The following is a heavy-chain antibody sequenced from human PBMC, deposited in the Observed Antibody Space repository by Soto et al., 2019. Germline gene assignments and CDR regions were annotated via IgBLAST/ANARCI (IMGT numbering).Heavy chain of an antibody. CDR3: AREGAAPYYYYGMDV. CDR1: GGSISSGGYF. D-gene: IGHD6-6*01. J-gene: IGHJ6*02. CDR2: IYYSGST. V-gene: IGHV4-31*03. Sequence: QVQLQESGPGLVKPSQTLSLTCTVSGGSISSGGYFWSWIRQHPGKGLEWIGFIYYSGSTYYHPPLKNRVTIIVDTSNNKFSRQLSSVPAADTAVYYCAREGAAPYYYYGMDVWGQGTTVTVSS.